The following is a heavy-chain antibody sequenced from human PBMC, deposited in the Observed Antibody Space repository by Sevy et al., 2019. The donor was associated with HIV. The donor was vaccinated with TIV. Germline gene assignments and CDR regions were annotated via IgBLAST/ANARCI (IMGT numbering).Heavy chain of an antibody. CDR3: ARERRYCSSTSCYRVGSEIDY. CDR2: IYRSGST. J-gene: IGHJ4*02. V-gene: IGHV4-4*02. CDR1: GGSISSSNW. D-gene: IGHD2-2*01. Sequence: SETLSLTCGVSGGSISSSNWWHWVRQPPGKGLEWIGEIYRSGSTNYNPSLKSRVTISVDTSKNQFSLKLSSVTAADTAVYYCARERRYCSSTSCYRVGSEIDYWGQGTLVTVSS.